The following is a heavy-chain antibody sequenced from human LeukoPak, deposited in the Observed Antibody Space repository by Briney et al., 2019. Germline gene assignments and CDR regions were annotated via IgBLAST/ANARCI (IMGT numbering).Heavy chain of an antibody. Sequence: GESLKISCKGSGYNFTNYWIGWVRHMPGKGLEWMGIIYPGDSDTRYNPSFEGQVIISADKSISTAYLQWSSLKASDTAMYYCARILSGGSCSDYWGQGTLVTVSS. D-gene: IGHD2-15*01. CDR1: GYNFTNYW. V-gene: IGHV5-51*01. CDR3: ARILSGGSCSDY. CDR2: IYPGDSDT. J-gene: IGHJ4*02.